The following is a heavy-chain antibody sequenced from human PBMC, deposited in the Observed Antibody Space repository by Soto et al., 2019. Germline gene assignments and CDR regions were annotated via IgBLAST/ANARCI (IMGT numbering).Heavy chain of an antibody. CDR3: ALSRGYCTSSACYYGMDV. V-gene: IGHV4-34*01. CDR2: INYSGST. CDR1: GESSNIYY. J-gene: IGHJ6*02. D-gene: IGHD2-2*01. Sequence: SETLSLTCAVNGESSNIYYWIFIRHFPFKWLDWIGEINYSGSTNYNPSLKSRVTISLDTSKKQFSLKLTSVTAADTAVYYCALSRGYCTSSACYYGMDVWGQGTTVTVSS.